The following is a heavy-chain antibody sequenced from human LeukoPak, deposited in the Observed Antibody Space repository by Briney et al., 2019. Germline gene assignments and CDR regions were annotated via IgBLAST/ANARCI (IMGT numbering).Heavy chain of an antibody. CDR3: AKDSGPGSYYPTGDEY. D-gene: IGHD3-10*01. CDR2: ISNSGYGT. J-gene: IGHJ4*02. Sequence: GGSLTLSCAASGFTFSNYAMTWVRQAPEEGLKWVSSISNSGYGTYYADSVKGRFTISRDNSKNTLYLQMNSRRAEDTAVYYCAKDSGPGSYYPTGDEYWGQGTLVTVSS. CDR1: GFTFSNYA. V-gene: IGHV3-23*01.